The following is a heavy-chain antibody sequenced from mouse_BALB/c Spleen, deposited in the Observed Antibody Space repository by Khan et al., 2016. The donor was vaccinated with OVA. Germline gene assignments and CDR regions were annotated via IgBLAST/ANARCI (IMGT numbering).Heavy chain of an antibody. CDR1: GFSLTTYG. Sequence: QVQLKQSGPGLVQPSQSLSITCTVSGFSLTTYGVHWVRQSPGKGLEWLGVIWRGGSTDYNAAFISRLSIRKDNSKSQVFFKMNSLQANDTAIYYCARNYDYDEGLAYWGQGTLVTVSA. V-gene: IGHV2-2*02. CDR3: ARNYDYDEGLAY. D-gene: IGHD2-4*01. J-gene: IGHJ3*01. CDR2: IWRGGST.